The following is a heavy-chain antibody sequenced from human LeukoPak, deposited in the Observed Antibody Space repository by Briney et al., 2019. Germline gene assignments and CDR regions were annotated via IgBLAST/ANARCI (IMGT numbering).Heavy chain of an antibody. CDR1: GVTFTSYA. V-gene: IGHV3-64D*09. CDR3: VKGSGRAAAGTGVY. Sequence: GGTLRLSCSASGVTFTSYAMHWVRQAPGKGLEYVSAISSNGGSTYYAVSVKGRFTISRDNSKNTLYLQLSSLRAEDTAVYYCVKGSGRAAAGTGVYWVQGSLVTVPS. J-gene: IGHJ4*02. D-gene: IGHD6-13*01. CDR2: ISSNGGST.